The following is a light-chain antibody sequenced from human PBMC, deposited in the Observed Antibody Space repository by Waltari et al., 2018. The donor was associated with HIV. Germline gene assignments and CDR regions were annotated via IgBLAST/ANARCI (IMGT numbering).Light chain of an antibody. J-gene: IGKJ4*01. CDR2: WAS. V-gene: IGKV4-1*01. CDR1: QSVLFASTNYHY. CDR3: QQYYDTPLT. Sequence: DIVMTQSPDSLAVSLGERATINCKSSQSVLFASTNYHYLAWYQHKPGQPPKLLFYWASTREPGVPDRFSGSGSGTDFALTISRLQPEDVAVYYCQQYYDTPLTFGGGTKVEIK.